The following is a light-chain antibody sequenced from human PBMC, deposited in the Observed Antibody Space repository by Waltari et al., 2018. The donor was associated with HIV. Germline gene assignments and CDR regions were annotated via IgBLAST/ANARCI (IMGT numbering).Light chain of an antibody. CDR3: CSYAGSNTYL. CDR2: DVS. V-gene: IGLV2-23*02. CDR1: SSDVGSYNY. J-gene: IGLJ1*01. Sequence: VSGFPGQSITISCTGSSSDVGSYNYVSWYQQHPGKAPKLLIYDVSKRPSGVSNRFSGSKSGNTASLTISGLQAEDEADYYCCSYAGSNTYLFGTGTEVTVL.